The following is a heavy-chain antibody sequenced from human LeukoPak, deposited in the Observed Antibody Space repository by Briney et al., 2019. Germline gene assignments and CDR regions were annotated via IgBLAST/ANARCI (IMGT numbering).Heavy chain of an antibody. CDR3: ATYYYGSGSYSHDY. CDR1: GLTFSSYA. CDR2: ISGSGGST. D-gene: IGHD3-10*01. V-gene: IGHV3-23*01. Sequence: GGSLRLSCAASGLTFSSYAMSWVRQAPGKGLEWVSAISGSGGSTYYADSVKGRFTISRDNSKNTLYLQMNSLRAEDTAVYYCATYYYGSGSYSHDYWGQGTLVTVSS. J-gene: IGHJ4*02.